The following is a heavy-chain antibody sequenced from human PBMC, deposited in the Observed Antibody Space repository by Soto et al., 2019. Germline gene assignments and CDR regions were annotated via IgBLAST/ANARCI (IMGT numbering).Heavy chain of an antibody. CDR3: ARGRGWRDY. Sequence: QVQLVQSGAEVKKPGASVKVSCKASGYPFTTNDTSWVRQAAGQGLEWMGWINLNSGHTDYAQRFQGRVTMTRNTSITTAYMELTSLSSEDTAVYYCARGRGWRDYWGQGTLVTVSS. D-gene: IGHD6-19*01. CDR1: GYPFTTND. CDR2: INLNSGHT. J-gene: IGHJ4*02. V-gene: IGHV1-8*01.